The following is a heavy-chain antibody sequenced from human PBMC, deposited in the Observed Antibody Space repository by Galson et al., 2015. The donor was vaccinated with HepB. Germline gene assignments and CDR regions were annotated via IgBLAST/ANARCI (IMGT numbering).Heavy chain of an antibody. Sequence: SVKVSCKASGYSFTGYFIHWVRQTPGQGLEWMGRVNCNSGATNYGQKFQGRVTMTRDTSINTVYLELNRLRSDDTAVYFCAKDYDGFHRDTFDLWGQGTMVTVSS. CDR3: AKDYDGFHRDTFDL. V-gene: IGHV1-2*06. D-gene: IGHD3-16*01. CDR1: GYSFTGYF. J-gene: IGHJ3*01. CDR2: VNCNSGAT.